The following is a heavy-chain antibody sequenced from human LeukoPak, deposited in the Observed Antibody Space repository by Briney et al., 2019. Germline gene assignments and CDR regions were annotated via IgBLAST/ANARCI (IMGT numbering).Heavy chain of an antibody. J-gene: IGHJ4*02. Sequence: PSETLSLTCAVYGGPFSGYYWSWIRQPPGKGLEWIGEINHSGSTNYNPSLKSRVTISVDTSKNQFSLKLSSVTAADTAVYYCARVPSGSYDYWGQGTLVTVSS. CDR2: INHSGST. CDR1: GGPFSGYY. CDR3: ARVPSGSYDY. V-gene: IGHV4-34*01. D-gene: IGHD1-26*01.